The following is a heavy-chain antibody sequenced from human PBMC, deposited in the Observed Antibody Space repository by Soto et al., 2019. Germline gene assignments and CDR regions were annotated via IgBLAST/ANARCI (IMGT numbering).Heavy chain of an antibody. V-gene: IGHV4-34*01. D-gene: IGHD4-17*01. J-gene: IGHJ4*02. Sequence: PSETLSLTCAVYGGSFSGYYWSWIRQPPGKGLEWIGEINHSGSTNYNPSLKSRVTISVDTSKNQFSLKLSSVTAADTVVYYCARGPALSGEVTTPFDYWGQGTLVTVSS. CDR1: GGSFSGYY. CDR3: ARGPALSGEVTTPFDY. CDR2: INHSGST.